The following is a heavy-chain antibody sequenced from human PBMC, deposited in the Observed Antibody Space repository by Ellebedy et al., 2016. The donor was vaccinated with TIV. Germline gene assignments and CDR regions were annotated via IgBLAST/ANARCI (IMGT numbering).Heavy chain of an antibody. Sequence: PGGSLRLSCAASGFAFSTYAMHWVRQAPGEGLEWVAVISYDGSNKYYADSVKGRFTISRDNSKNTLYLQMNSLRAEDTAVYYCARSTWGVTTGFDYWGQGTLVTVSS. CDR2: ISYDGSNK. CDR3: ARSTWGVTTGFDY. V-gene: IGHV3-30*01. J-gene: IGHJ4*02. CDR1: GFAFSTYA. D-gene: IGHD1-26*01.